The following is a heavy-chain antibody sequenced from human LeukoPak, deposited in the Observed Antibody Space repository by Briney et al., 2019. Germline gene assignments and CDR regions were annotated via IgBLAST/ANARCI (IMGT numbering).Heavy chain of an antibody. D-gene: IGHD3-9*01. J-gene: IGHJ4*02. V-gene: IGHV3-30*18. CDR3: AKGSDILTGYSDGVFDH. CDR2: ISYDGSNK. CDR1: GFTFSSYG. Sequence: GGSLRLSCAASGFTFSSYGMHWVRQAPGKGLEWVAVISYDGSNKYYADSVKGRFTISRDNSKNTLYLQMNSLRAEDTAVYYCAKGSDILTGYSDGVFDHWGQGTLVTVSS.